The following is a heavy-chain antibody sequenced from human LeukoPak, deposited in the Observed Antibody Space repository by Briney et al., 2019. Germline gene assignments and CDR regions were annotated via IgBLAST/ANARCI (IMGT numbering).Heavy chain of an antibody. D-gene: IGHD3-10*01. CDR2: IYSGGST. CDR3: ASAGSLPGAFDI. J-gene: IGHJ3*02. V-gene: IGHV3-66*01. Sequence: GGSLRLSCAASGFTFSRLAMTWVRQAPGKGLEWVSVIYSGGSTYYADSVKGRFTIARDNSKNTLYLQMNSLRAEDTAVYYCASAGSLPGAFDIWGQGTMVTVSS. CDR1: GFTFSRLA.